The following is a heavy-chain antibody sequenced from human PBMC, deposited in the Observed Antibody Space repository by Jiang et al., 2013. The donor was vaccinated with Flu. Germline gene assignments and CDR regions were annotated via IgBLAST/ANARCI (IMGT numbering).Heavy chain of an antibody. CDR1: GASITHYY. D-gene: IGHD5-24*01. CDR3: ARGYHYNYEGDSGAFDY. J-gene: IGHJ4*02. Sequence: VQLVESGPGLVKPSETLSLTCTVSGASITHYYWSWIRQSPGKGLEWIGFIYHSGISKSNPSLKSRVTMSVDPSEDQLSLKLTAVTAADTAVYYCARGYHYNYEGDSGAFDYWGRGTRVDRLF. V-gene: IGHV4-59*01. CDR2: IYHSGIS.